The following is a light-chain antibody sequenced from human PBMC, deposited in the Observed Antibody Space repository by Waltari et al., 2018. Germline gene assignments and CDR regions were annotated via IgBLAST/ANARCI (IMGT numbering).Light chain of an antibody. J-gene: IGLJ1*01. CDR2: DVT. Sequence: SVLPQPPSVSGSPGHSVTIPCTGTSSDVGGSDFVSWYQQDPGKAPKLLIFDVTKRPSGVPSRFSASKSGNTASLTISGLQAEDEADYYCCSYAVTSSSYVFGGGTKVIV. V-gene: IGLV2-11*01. CDR3: CSYAVTSSSYV. CDR1: SSDVGGSDF.